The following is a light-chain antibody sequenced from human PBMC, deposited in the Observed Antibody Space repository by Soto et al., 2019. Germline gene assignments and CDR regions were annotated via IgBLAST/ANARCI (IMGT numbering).Light chain of an antibody. J-gene: IGKJ3*01. CDR2: AAS. CDR3: QQYDGAPLT. V-gene: IGKV3-20*01. CDR1: QTLSINS. Sequence: EIVLTQSPDTLSLSPGERATLFCRASQTLSINSLAWYQQKPGRAPRLLIYAASTRDTGIPDRFNGSGSGTDFALTINRLEPEDFAVYYCQQYDGAPLTFGPGTKVDVK.